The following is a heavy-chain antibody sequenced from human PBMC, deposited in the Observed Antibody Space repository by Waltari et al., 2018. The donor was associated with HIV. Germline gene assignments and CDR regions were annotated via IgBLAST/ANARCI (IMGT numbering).Heavy chain of an antibody. D-gene: IGHD2-15*01. CDR2: ISDDGSNK. CDR3: AKAQGTQYCSGGSCYPGDY. CDR1: GFTFSSYG. Sequence: QVQLVESGGGVVQPGRSLRLSCAASGFTFSSYGMHWVRQAPGQGLGGVAVISDDGSNKYYADSVKGRFTISRDNSENTVFLQMKSLRTEDTAVYYCAKAQGTQYCSGGSCYPGDYWGQGTLVTVSS. V-gene: IGHV3-30*18. J-gene: IGHJ4*02.